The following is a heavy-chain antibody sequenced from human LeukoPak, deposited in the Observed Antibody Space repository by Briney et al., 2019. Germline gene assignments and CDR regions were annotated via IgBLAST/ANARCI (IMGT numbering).Heavy chain of an antibody. V-gene: IGHV1-24*01. CDR3: ATIRAAADFNWFDP. CDR2: FDHEDGET. J-gene: IGHJ5*02. D-gene: IGHD6-13*01. CDR1: GYTLTELS. Sequence: ASVKVSCKVSGYTLTELSMHWVRQAPGKGLEWMGGFDHEDGETIYAQKFQGRVTMTEDTSTDTAYMELSSLRSEDTAVYYCATIRAAADFNWFDPWGQGTLVTVSS.